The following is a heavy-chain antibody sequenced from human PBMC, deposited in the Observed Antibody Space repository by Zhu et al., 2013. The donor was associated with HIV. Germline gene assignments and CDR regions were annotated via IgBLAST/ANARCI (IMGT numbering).Heavy chain of an antibody. CDR1: EFTFSNFG. Sequence: EVQLLESGGGLVQPGGSLRLSCAASEFTFSNFGMSWVRQAPGKGLEWVSGISDSGHSTYYADSVKGRFTISRDNSKSTLYLQMNSLRAEDTAVYYCAKPGRGHGDYWWFDYWGQGALGHRRL. CDR3: AKPGRGHGDYWWFDY. J-gene: IGHJ4*02. D-gene: IGHD4-17*01. V-gene: IGHV3-23*01. CDR2: ISDSGHST.